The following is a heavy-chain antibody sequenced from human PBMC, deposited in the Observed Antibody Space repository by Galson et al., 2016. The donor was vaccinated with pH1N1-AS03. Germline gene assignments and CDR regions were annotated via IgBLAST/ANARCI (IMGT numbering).Heavy chain of an antibody. J-gene: IGHJ4*02. Sequence: ETLSLTCTVSGDSMNNNNYYWGWVRQPPGKGLECIGKIYYRGNTYYNPSLKSRVTISVDTSKNQFSLRLSSVTAADTAVYFCEGHIVVVTAFHIYWGQGTLVTVSS. CDR3: EGHIVVVTAFHIY. CDR2: IYYRGNT. CDR1: GDSMNNNNYY. V-gene: IGHV4-39*07. D-gene: IGHD2-21*02.